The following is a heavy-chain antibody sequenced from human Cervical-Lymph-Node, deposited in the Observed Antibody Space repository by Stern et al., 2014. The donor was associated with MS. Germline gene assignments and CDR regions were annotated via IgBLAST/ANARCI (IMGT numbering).Heavy chain of an antibody. CDR2: SYWDDQK. CDR3: AHRTAGPFDY. Sequence: QVTLKESGPALVKPTQTLTLTCTFSGFSLSTSGLGLGWIRQPPGEALDGLADSYWDDQKRYSPSLKNRLTITKDTSKNQVVLTLTNVDPVDTATYYCAHRTAGPFDYWGQGTLVTVSS. J-gene: IGHJ4*02. CDR1: GFSLSTSGLG. V-gene: IGHV2-5*02.